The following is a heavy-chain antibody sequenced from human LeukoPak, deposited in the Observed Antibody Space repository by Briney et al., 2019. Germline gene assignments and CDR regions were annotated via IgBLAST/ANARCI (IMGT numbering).Heavy chain of an antibody. D-gene: IGHD6-13*01. CDR3: AREEDSSSSDWYFDL. J-gene: IGHJ2*01. V-gene: IGHV4-4*07. CDR2: IYTSGST. CDR1: GGSFSGYY. Sequence: SETLSLTCAVYGGSFSGYYWSWIRQPAGKGLEWIGRIYTSGSTNYNPSLKSRVTMSVDTSKNQFSLKLSSVTAADTAVYYCAREEDSSSSDWYFDLWGRGTLVTVSS.